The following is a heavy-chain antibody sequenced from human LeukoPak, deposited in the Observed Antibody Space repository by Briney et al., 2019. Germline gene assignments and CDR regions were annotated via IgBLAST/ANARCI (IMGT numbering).Heavy chain of an antibody. CDR3: AKGSDSSRPYYFDY. CDR1: GYTFTGYY. CDR2: INPNSGGT. Sequence: GASVKVSCKASGYTFTGYYMHWVRQAPGQGLEWMGWINPNSGGTNYAQKFQGRVTMTRDTSISTAYMELSRLRSDDTAVYYCAKGSDSSRPYYFDYWGQGALVTVSS. J-gene: IGHJ4*02. V-gene: IGHV1-2*02. D-gene: IGHD1-26*01.